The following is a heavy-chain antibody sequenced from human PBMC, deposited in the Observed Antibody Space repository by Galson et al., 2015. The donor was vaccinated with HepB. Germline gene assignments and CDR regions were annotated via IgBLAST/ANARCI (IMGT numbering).Heavy chain of an antibody. D-gene: IGHD2-15*01. CDR2: ISYDGSTK. CDR3: AKDLLGSCCGGSCYSVGAVDY. V-gene: IGHV3-30*18. J-gene: IGHJ4*02. Sequence: SLRLSCAASGFTFSSHGMHWVRQAPGKGLEWVAVISYDGSTKYYADSVKGRFTISRDNSKNTLYLQMNSLRAVDTAVYYCAKDLLGSCCGGSCYSVGAVDYWGQGTLVTVSS. CDR1: GFTFSSHG.